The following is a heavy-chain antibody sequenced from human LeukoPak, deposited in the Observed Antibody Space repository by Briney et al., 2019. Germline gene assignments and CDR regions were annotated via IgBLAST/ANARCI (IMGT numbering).Heavy chain of an antibody. CDR1: GFTFDDYA. Sequence: QPGRSLRLSCAASGFTFDDYAMHWVRQAPGKGLEWVSGISWNSGSIGYADSVKGRFTISRDNAKNSLYLQMNSLRAEDTALYYCATTQGRFGVQIVGAFDIWGQGTMVTVSS. D-gene: IGHD3-10*01. CDR3: ATTQGRFGVQIVGAFDI. CDR2: ISWNSGSI. J-gene: IGHJ3*02. V-gene: IGHV3-9*01.